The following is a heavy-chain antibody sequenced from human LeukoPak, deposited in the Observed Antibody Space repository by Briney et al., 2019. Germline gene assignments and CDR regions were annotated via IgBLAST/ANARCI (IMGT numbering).Heavy chain of an antibody. D-gene: IGHD3-10*01. CDR3: AKAQTVLLWQRSAFDY. V-gene: IGHV3-21*04. CDR1: GFTFSSYS. CDR2: ISSSSSYI. Sequence: PGGSLRLSCAASGFTFSSYSMNWVRQAPGKGLEWVSSISSSSSYIYYADSVKGRFTISRDNAKNSLYLQMNSLRAEDAAVYYCAKAQTVLLWQRSAFDYWGQGTLVTVSS. J-gene: IGHJ4*02.